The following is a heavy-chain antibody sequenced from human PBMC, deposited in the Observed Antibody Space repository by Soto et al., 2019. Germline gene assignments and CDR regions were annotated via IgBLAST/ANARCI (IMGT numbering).Heavy chain of an antibody. D-gene: IGHD3-3*02. CDR1: GGTFSTYA. V-gene: IGHV1-69*01. CDR2: VIPIFGTP. CDR3: ARAQGGSSSLDIYYYYYYGMDV. J-gene: IGHJ6*02. Sequence: QVQLVQSGAEVKKPGSSVKVSCKAPGGTFSTYAISWVRQAPGQGLEWRGGVIPIFGTPKYAQKFQGRVTITADESTSTGYMELRSLRSEDTGVYYCARAQGGSSSLDIYYYYYYGMDVWGQGTTVTVSS.